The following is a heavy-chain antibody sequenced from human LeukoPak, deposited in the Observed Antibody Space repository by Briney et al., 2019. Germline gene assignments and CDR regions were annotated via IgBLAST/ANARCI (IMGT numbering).Heavy chain of an antibody. D-gene: IGHD6-13*01. V-gene: IGHV3-33*01. Sequence: GGSLRLSRAASGFTFSSYGMHWVRQAPGKGLEWVAVIWYDGSNKYYADSVKGRFTISRDNSKNTLYLQMNSLRAEDTAVYYCARGRIAAAGTSSFDPWGQGTLVTVSS. J-gene: IGHJ5*02. CDR2: IWYDGSNK. CDR3: ARGRIAAAGTSSFDP. CDR1: GFTFSSYG.